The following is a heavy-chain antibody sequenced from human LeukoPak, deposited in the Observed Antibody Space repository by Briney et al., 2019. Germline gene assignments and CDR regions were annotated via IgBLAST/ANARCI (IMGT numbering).Heavy chain of an antibody. V-gene: IGHV1-2*02. Sequence: ASVKVSCKASGYTFTGYYMHWVRQAPGQGLEWMGWINPNSGGTNYAQKFQGGVTMTRDTSISTAYMELSRLRSDDTAVYYCARPAYSSSWYGNNWFDPWGQGTLVTVSS. CDR2: INPNSGGT. D-gene: IGHD6-13*01. J-gene: IGHJ5*02. CDR3: ARPAYSSSWYGNNWFDP. CDR1: GYTFTGYY.